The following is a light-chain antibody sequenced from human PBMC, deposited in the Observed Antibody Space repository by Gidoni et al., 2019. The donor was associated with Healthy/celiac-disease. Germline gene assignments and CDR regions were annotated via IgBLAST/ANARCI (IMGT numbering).Light chain of an antibody. CDR2: LGS. CDR1: QSVLHSNGYNY. Sequence: DIVMTQSPLSLPVTPGEPASISCRSSQSVLHSNGYNYLDWYLQKPGQSPQLLIDLGSNRASGVPDRFSGSGSGTDFTLKISRVEAEDVGVYYCMQALQTPYTFGQGTKLEIK. CDR3: MQALQTPYT. J-gene: IGKJ2*01. V-gene: IGKV2-28*01.